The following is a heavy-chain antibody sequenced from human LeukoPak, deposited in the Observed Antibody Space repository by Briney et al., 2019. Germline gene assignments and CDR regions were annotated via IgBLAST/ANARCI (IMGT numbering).Heavy chain of an antibody. D-gene: IGHD3-10*01. V-gene: IGHV3-53*01. J-gene: IGHJ4*02. CDR2: IYSGGST. CDR3: ARGMVRGVTYFDY. CDR1: GFTVSSNY. Sequence: LSGGSLRLSCAASGFTVSSNYMSWVRQAPGKGLEWVSVIYSGGSTYYADSVKGRFTISRDNSKNTLYLQMNSLRAEDTAVYYCARGMVRGVTYFDYWGQGTLVTVSS.